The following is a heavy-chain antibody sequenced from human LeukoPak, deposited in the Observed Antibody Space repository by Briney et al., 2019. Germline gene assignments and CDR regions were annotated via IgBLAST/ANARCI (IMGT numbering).Heavy chain of an antibody. J-gene: IGHJ4*02. CDR3: ARDPGSAWYDY. CDR1: GYTFTSHG. Sequence: ASVKVSCKASGYTFTSHGFTWVRQAPGQGLEWMGSISTSNGNRIYAQTLQGRGTMTTDTSTSTAFMELRSLRSDDTAVYYCARDPGSAWYDYWGQGTLVTVSS. D-gene: IGHD6-19*01. CDR2: ISTSNGNR. V-gene: IGHV1-18*04.